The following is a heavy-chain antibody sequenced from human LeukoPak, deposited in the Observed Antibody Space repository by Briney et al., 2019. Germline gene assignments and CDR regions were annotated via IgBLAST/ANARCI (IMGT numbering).Heavy chain of an antibody. Sequence: PSETLSLTCTVSGGSISSYYWSWIRQPPGKGLEWIGYIYYSGSTNYNPSLKSRVTISVDTSKNQFSLKLSSVTAADTAVYYCARDYYGPGRFDYWGQGTLVTVSS. V-gene: IGHV4-59*01. CDR3: ARDYYGPGRFDY. D-gene: IGHD3-10*01. CDR1: GGSISSYY. J-gene: IGHJ4*02. CDR2: IYYSGST.